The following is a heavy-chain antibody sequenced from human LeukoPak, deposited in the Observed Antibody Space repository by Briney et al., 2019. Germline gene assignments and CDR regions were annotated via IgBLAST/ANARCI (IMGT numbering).Heavy chain of an antibody. CDR1: GLTFSHYY. Sequence: PGGSLRLSCAASGLTFSHYYMSWIRQAPGKGLEWVAYISSAGTTTYYADSVKGRFTVSRDNDKNSLYLQMSNLRAEDTAVYYCAKDDGGSYSERYFQHWGQGTLVTVSS. CDR2: ISSAGTTT. V-gene: IGHV3-11*01. J-gene: IGHJ1*01. CDR3: AKDDGGSYSERYFQH. D-gene: IGHD1-26*01.